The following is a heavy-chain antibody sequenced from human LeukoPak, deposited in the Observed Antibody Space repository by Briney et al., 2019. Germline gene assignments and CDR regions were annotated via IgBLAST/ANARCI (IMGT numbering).Heavy chain of an antibody. J-gene: IGHJ3*02. V-gene: IGHV3-23*01. CDR2: ISGSGGST. CDR1: GFTFSSYA. Sequence: PGGSLRLSCAASGFTFSSYAMSWVRRAPGKGLEWVSAISGSGGSTYYADSVKGRFTISRDNSKNTLYLQMNSLRAEDTAVYYCAKDADIVVVPAATDAFDIWGQGTMVTVSS. D-gene: IGHD2-2*01. CDR3: AKDADIVVVPAATDAFDI.